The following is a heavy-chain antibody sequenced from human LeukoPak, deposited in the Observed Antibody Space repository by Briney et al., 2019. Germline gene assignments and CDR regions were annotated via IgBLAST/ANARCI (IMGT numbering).Heavy chain of an antibody. Sequence: PGRSLRLSCSASGFTFSSFGMYWVRQAPGKWLDWVPVIWYDGTNNYYDDSVKGRFTISRDNSKNTLFLQMNNVRAEDTAVYYCARSGRYSGQYYLDNWGQGTPVIVSS. CDR3: ARSGRYSGQYYLDN. D-gene: IGHD1-26*01. CDR1: GFTFSSFG. CDR2: IWYDGTNN. V-gene: IGHV3-33*01. J-gene: IGHJ4*02.